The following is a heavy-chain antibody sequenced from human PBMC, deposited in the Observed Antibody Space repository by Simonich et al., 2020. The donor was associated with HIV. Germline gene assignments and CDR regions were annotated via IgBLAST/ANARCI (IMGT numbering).Heavy chain of an antibody. CDR2: IYYSGST. Sequence: QLQLQESGPGLVKPSETLSLTCTVSGGSISSSSYYWGWIRQPPGKGLEWIGSIYYSGSTHYNPSLKSRVTISVDTSKNQFSLKLSSVTAADTAVYYCARHESGYDSPNDYWGQGTLVTVSS. CDR1: GGSISSSSYY. CDR3: ARHESGYDSPNDY. J-gene: IGHJ4*02. V-gene: IGHV4-39*01. D-gene: IGHD5-12*01.